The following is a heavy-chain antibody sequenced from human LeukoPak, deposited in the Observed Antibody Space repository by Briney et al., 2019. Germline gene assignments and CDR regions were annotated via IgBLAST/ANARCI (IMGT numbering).Heavy chain of an antibody. V-gene: IGHV3-48*01. CDR2: ISSSSSTI. Sequence: GGSLRLSCAASGFTFSSYNMNWVRQAPGKGLEWVSYISSSSSTIYYADSVKGRFTISRGNAKNSLYLQMNSLRAEDTAVYYCASYGVPAAKGPCGYWGQGTLVTVSS. D-gene: IGHD2-2*01. J-gene: IGHJ4*02. CDR3: ASYGVPAAKGPCGY. CDR1: GFTFSSYN.